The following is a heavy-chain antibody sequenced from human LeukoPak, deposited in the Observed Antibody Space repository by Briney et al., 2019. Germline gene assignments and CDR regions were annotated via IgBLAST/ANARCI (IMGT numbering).Heavy chain of an antibody. CDR1: GFTVSSYA. D-gene: IGHD3-16*01. CDR2: ISGSGDIT. Sequence: GGSLRLSCAASGFTVSSYAMTWVRQAPGKGLEWVSAISGSGDITYYADFVKGRFTISRDNSKNTLFLQMDSLRVEDTAVHYCAKVTGGDMITYGGVDYWGQGTLVTVSS. CDR3: AKVTGGDMITYGGVDY. J-gene: IGHJ4*02. V-gene: IGHV3-23*01.